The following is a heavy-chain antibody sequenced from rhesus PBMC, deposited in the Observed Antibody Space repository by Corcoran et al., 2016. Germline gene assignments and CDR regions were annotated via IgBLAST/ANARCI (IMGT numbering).Heavy chain of an antibody. Sequence: QVQLKESGPGLVKPSETLSLTCDVSGGSISSGHAWAWIRQSPGKRLEWIVAFYTRSGSTNYNPSLQSRVTFSKDTSKNQLSLTLNSVTAADSALYYCAKYRWPLGGLDSWVQGVVLTVSA. CDR1: GGSISSGHA. J-gene: IGHJ6*01. CDR2: FYTRSGST. D-gene: IGHD1-44*01. CDR3: AKYRWPLGGLDS. V-gene: IGHV4-127*01.